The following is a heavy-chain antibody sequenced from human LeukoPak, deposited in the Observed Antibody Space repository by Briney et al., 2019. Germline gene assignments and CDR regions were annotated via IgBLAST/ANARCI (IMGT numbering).Heavy chain of an antibody. CDR3: ARSYSSSWTDPVFDY. J-gene: IGHJ4*02. CDR1: GGSISGYY. Sequence: PSETLSLTCTVSGGSISGYYWSWIRQPPGKGLEWIGYIYYIGSTNYNPSLKSRVTISIDTSKNQFSLKLSSVTAADTAVYYCARSYSSSWTDPVFDYWGQGTLVTVSS. CDR2: IYYIGST. V-gene: IGHV4-59*01. D-gene: IGHD6-13*01.